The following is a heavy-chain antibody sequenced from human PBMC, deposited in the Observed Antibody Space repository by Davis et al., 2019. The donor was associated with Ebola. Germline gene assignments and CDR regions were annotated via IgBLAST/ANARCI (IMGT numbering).Heavy chain of an antibody. CDR2: MYAVGTT. CDR1: GFTVSSDY. Sequence: GESLKISCAASGFTVSSDYLGWVRQAPGKGLEWVSVMYAVGTTYYADSVKGRFTISRDNSKNTLYLQMNGLRVEDTAIYYCAKDTSNIWFDIWGQGTMVTVSS. D-gene: IGHD1-26*01. CDR3: AKDTSNIWFDI. J-gene: IGHJ3*02. V-gene: IGHV3-53*01.